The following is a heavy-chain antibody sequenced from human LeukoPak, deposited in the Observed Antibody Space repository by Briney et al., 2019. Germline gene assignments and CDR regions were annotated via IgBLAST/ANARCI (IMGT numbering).Heavy chain of an antibody. J-gene: IGHJ4*02. D-gene: IGHD6-13*01. V-gene: IGHV3-30-3*01. Sequence: GGSLSLSCAASGFTFSSYAMYWVRQAPGKGLEWVAVISYDGSSKYYADSVKGRFTISRDNSKNTLYLQMNSLRAEDTAVYYCARGHRSSWYFDYWGQGTLVTVSS. CDR1: GFTFSSYA. CDR3: ARGHRSSWYFDY. CDR2: ISYDGSSK.